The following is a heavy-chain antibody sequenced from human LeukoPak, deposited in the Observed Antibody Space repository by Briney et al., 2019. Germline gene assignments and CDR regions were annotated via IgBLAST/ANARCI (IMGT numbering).Heavy chain of an antibody. CDR1: GFTFSDHY. V-gene: IGHV3-72*01. CDR3: AREVDYYDFWSGYAPDAYYFDY. D-gene: IGHD3-3*01. J-gene: IGHJ4*02. CDR2: TRNKANSYTT. Sequence: PGGSLRLSCAASGFTFSDHYMDWVRQAPGKGLEWVGRTRNKANSYTTEYAASVKGRFTISRDDSKNSLYLQMNSLKTEDTAVYYCAREVDYYDFWSGYAPDAYYFDYWGQGTLVTVSS.